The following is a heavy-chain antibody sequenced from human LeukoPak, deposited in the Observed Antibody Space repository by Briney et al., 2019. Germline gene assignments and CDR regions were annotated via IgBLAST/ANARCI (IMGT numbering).Heavy chain of an antibody. D-gene: IGHD2-2*02. CDR2: IWYDGSNK. J-gene: IGHJ5*02. CDR3: AREVPAAISWFGP. V-gene: IGHV3-33*01. Sequence: RSLRLSCAASGFTFSSYGMHWVRQAPGKGLEWVAVIWYDGSNKYYADSVKGRFTISRDNSKNTLYLQMNSLRAEDTAVYYCAREVPAAISWFGPWGQGTLVTVSS. CDR1: GFTFSSYG.